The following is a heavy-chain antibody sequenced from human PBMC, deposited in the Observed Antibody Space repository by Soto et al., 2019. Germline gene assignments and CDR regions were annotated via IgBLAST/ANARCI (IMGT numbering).Heavy chain of an antibody. J-gene: IGHJ4*02. CDR3: ARSQALDY. Sequence: PGESLKISCKVSGYKFSTNGIGWVRQKPGKGLEWMGLIYPGDSDTRYSPSFEGQVTISADKSINTAYLHLSSLKASDTAMYYCARSQALDYWGQGTLVTVSS. CDR1: GYKFSTNG. V-gene: IGHV5-51*01. CDR2: IYPGDSDT.